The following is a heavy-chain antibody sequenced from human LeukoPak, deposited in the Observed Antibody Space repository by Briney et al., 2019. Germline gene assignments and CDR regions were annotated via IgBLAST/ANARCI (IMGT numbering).Heavy chain of an antibody. CDR1: SGSISTSNYY. V-gene: IGHV4-39*07. J-gene: IGHJ4*02. D-gene: IGHD4-23*01. CDR3: ARERNYGVNSGEFDY. CDR2: IFYSGST. Sequence: SETLSLTCTVSSGSISTSNYYWGWVRQPPGKALEWIGNIFYSGSTYYSPSLKSRVTISLDTSKNQFSLKLSSVTAADTAVYYCARERNYGVNSGEFDYWGQGTLVTVSS.